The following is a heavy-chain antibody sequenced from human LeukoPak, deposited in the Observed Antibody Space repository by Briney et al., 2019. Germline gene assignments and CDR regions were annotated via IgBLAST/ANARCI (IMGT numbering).Heavy chain of an antibody. Sequence: ASVRVSCKASGYTFTGYYIHWVRQAPGQGLEWMGWINPNSGGTDYAQKFQGRVTMTRDTSINTAYMELSILKSDDSAVYYCARVRQLGKAEYFQHWGQGTLVTVSS. J-gene: IGHJ1*01. V-gene: IGHV1-2*02. CDR3: ARVRQLGKAEYFQH. CDR1: GYTFTGYY. D-gene: IGHD6-13*01. CDR2: INPNSGGT.